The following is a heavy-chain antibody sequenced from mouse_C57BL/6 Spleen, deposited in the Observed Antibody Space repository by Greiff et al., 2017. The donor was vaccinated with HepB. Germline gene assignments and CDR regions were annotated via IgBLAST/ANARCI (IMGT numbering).Heavy chain of an antibody. Sequence: EVHLVESGEGLVKPGGSLKLSCAASGFTFSSYAMSWVRQTPEKRLEWVAYISSGGDYIYYADTVKGRFTISRDNARNTLYLQMSSPKSEDTAMYYCTRSPGYGNYPYYFDYWGQGTTLTVSS. CDR2: ISSGGDYI. J-gene: IGHJ2*01. D-gene: IGHD2-1*01. V-gene: IGHV5-9-1*02. CDR3: TRSPGYGNYPYYFDY. CDR1: GFTFSSYA.